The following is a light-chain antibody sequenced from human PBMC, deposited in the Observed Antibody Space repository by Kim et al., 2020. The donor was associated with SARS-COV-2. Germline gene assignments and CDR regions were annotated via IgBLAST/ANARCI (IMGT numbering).Light chain of an antibody. CDR3: QQYDSSPPIT. J-gene: IGKJ5*01. CDR1: QSVTSNY. V-gene: IGKV3-20*01. Sequence: EIVLTQSPVTLSLSPGERATLSCRASQSVTSNYLAWYQQTPGQAPRLLIYGASNRATGIPDRFSGSGSGRDFTLTISRLEPEDFAVYYCQQYDSSPPITFGQGTRLVIK. CDR2: GAS.